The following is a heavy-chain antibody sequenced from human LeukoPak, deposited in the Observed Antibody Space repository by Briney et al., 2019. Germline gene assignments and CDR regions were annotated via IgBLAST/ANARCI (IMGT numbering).Heavy chain of an antibody. D-gene: IGHD6-19*01. V-gene: IGHV3-7*01. J-gene: IGHJ3*02. CDR1: GFTLRNYW. CDR3: ARYGNGAWLAHYAFDS. CDR2: INPDGSEK. Sequence: GGSLRLSCAASGFTLRNYWMSWVRQAPGKGLERVANINPDGSEKYYADSVKGRFAISRDNAENSLYLQMNSLRAEDTAVYYCARYGNGAWLAHYAFDSWGQGTMVTVSS.